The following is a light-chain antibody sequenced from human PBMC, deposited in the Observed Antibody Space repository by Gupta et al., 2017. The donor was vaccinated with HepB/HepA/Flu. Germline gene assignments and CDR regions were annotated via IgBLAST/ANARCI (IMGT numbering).Light chain of an antibody. CDR2: KAS. CDR3: QQENSYSWT. V-gene: IGKV1-5*03. J-gene: IGKJ1*01. CDR1: QSISSW. Sequence: DIQMTQSPSTLSASVGDRVTITCRASQSISSWLAWYQQKPGKAPKLLIYKASSVESGVPSRFSGSGSGTEFTLTISSLQPDDFATYYCQQENSYSWTFGQGTKVEIK.